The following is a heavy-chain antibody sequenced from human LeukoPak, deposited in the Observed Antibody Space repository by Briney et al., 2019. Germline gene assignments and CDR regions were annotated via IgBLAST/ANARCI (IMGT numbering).Heavy chain of an antibody. V-gene: IGHV1-2*02. J-gene: IGHJ4*02. CDR3: ARVGPGSGYYYYFDY. Sequence: ASVKVSCKASGYTFTGYYMHWVRQAPGQGLEWMGWINPNSGGTNYAQKFQGRVTMTRDTSISTAYMELSSLRSEDTAVYYCARVGPGSGYYYYFDYWGQGTLVTVSS. D-gene: IGHD3-22*01. CDR2: INPNSGGT. CDR1: GYTFTGYY.